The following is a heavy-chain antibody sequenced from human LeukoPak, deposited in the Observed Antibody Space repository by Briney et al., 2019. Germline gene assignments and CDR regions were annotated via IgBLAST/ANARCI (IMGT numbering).Heavy chain of an antibody. CDR2: IKQDGSEK. V-gene: IGHV3-7*01. CDR1: GFTFSNYG. D-gene: IGHD5-24*01. Sequence: GGSLRLSCTASGFTFSNYGMHWVRQAPGKGLEWVANIKQDGSEKYYVDSVKGRFTISTDNAKNSLYLQMNSLRAEDTAVYYCARGRSIFDPWGQGTLVTVSS. CDR3: ARGRSIFDP. J-gene: IGHJ5*02.